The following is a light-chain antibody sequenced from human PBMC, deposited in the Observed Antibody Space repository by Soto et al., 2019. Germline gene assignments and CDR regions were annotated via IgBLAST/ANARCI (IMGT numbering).Light chain of an antibody. CDR1: SSDVGGFDH. Sequence: QSALTQPASVSGSPGQSITISCTGASSDVGGFDHVSWYQQHPGKVTRLLIYDVSSRPSGVSDRFSGSKSGNTASLTISWLQAEDEADYYCNSFTTTNTYGFGTGTKVTVL. V-gene: IGLV2-14*03. CDR3: NSFTTTNTYG. J-gene: IGLJ1*01. CDR2: DVS.